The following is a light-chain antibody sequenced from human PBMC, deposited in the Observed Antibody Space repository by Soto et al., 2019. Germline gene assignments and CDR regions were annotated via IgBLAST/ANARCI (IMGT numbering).Light chain of an antibody. Sequence: EIVLTQSPATLSLSPGERATLYCRASQTVGNYLACYQQKPGQAPRLLIYDASNRATGVPSRFSGGGSGTDFTLTITGLEPEDFAVYYCQQRSNWRTFGQGTRLEIK. CDR1: QTVGNY. CDR2: DAS. J-gene: IGKJ5*01. CDR3: QQRSNWRT. V-gene: IGKV3-11*01.